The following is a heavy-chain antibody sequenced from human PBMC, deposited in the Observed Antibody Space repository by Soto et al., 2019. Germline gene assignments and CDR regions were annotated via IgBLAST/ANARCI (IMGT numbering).Heavy chain of an antibody. CDR3: GRGSSCTKVDY. CDR2: IIPIFGPA. J-gene: IGHJ4*02. CDR1: GGTVSNSA. Sequence: QVQLVQSGAEVKQPGSSVKVSCKASGGTVSNSAISWLRQAPGQGLEWMGGIIPIFGPAIYARKFRGRVTITADESTSTAYMELSTVRSEDTAVYYCGRGSSCTKVDYWGQGTQVTVSS. V-gene: IGHV1-69*01. D-gene: IGHD2-15*01.